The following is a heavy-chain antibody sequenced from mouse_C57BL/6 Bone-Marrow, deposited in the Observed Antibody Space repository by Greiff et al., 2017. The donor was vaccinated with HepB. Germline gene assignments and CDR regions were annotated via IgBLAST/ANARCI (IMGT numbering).Heavy chain of an antibody. CDR1: GYTFTSYW. V-gene: IGHV1-7*01. CDR3: ALRQLRLDY. J-gene: IGHJ2*01. D-gene: IGHD3-2*02. CDR2: INPSSGYT. Sequence: VQLQQPGAELVMPGASVKLSCKASGYTFTSYWMHWVKQRPGQGLEWIGYINPSSGYTKYNQKFKDKATLTADKSSSTAYMQLSSLTYEDSAVYYCALRQLRLDYWGQGTTLTVSS.